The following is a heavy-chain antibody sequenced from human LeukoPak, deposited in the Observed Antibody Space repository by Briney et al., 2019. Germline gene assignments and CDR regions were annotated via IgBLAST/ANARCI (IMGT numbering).Heavy chain of an antibody. V-gene: IGHV3-30-3*01. Sequence: GGSMRLSCEGSGFLFGSYAMHWVRQAPGKGLEWVAIISYDGSKTDYVDSVKGRFIVSRDNSKNTVYLEMKSLTGGDTAVYFCTCLYPTRAPDDWSDRWDRNWFDPWGQGTQVIVSP. J-gene: IGHJ5*02. CDR3: TCLYPTRAPDDWSDRWDRNWFDP. CDR1: GFLFGSYA. D-gene: IGHD3-9*01. CDR2: ISYDGSKT.